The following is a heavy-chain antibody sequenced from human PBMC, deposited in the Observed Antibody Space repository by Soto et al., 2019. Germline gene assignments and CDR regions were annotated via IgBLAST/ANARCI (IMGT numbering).Heavy chain of an antibody. D-gene: IGHD3-10*01. V-gene: IGHV4-30-2*01. CDR2: IYHSGST. Sequence: SETLSLTCAVSGGSISSGGYSWSWIRQPPGKGLEWIGYIYHSGSTYYNPSLKSRVTISVDRSKNQFSLKLSSVTAADTAVYYCARDRITMVRGVLGYYYYHYGMDVWGQGTTVTVSS. J-gene: IGHJ6*02. CDR3: ARDRITMVRGVLGYYYYHYGMDV. CDR1: GGSISSGGYS.